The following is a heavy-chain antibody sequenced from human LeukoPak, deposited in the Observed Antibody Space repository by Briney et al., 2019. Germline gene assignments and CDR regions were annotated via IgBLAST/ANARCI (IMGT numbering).Heavy chain of an antibody. CDR1: GFTVSSNY. CDR2: IYSGGST. J-gene: IGHJ4*02. V-gene: IGHV3-53*01. D-gene: IGHD1-26*01. CDR3: ARDSTSGGLDY. Sequence: GRSLRLSCAASGFTVSSNYMSWVRQAPGKGLEWVSVIYSGGSTYYADSVMGRFTISRDNSKNTLYLQMNSLRAEDTAVYYCARDSTSGGLDYWGQGTLVTVSS.